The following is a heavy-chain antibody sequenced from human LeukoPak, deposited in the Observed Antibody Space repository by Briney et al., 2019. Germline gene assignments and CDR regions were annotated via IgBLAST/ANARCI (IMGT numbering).Heavy chain of an antibody. CDR2: ISGSGGST. J-gene: IGHJ6*02. Sequence: GGSLRLSCAPSGFTFSSDAMSWVRQAPGEGLEWVSDISGSGGSTYYTDSVKGRFTISRDNSKNTLYLQMNSLRAEDTAVYYCARIQGYCSGGSCYHASFDYYGMDVWGQGTTVTVSS. V-gene: IGHV3-23*01. CDR1: GFTFSSDA. CDR3: ARIQGYCSGGSCYHASFDYYGMDV. D-gene: IGHD2-15*01.